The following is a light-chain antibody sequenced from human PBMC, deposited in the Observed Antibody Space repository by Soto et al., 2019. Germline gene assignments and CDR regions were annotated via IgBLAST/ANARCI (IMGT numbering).Light chain of an antibody. J-gene: IGKJ5*01. V-gene: IGKV3-11*01. CDR2: DAS. Sequence: EIVLTQSPATLSFSLVETATIFFRASQSVNTYVAWFRQRPGQAPRLLIYDASNRASGIPARISGSGSGTDFTLTISSLEPEDFAVYYCQQRSNWPITFGQGTRLEIK. CDR1: QSVNTY. CDR3: QQRSNWPIT.